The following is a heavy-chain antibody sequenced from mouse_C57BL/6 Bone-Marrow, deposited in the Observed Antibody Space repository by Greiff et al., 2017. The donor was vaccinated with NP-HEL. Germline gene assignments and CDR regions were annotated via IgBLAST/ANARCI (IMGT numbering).Heavy chain of an antibody. V-gene: IGHV1-54*01. Sequence: QVQLQQSGAELVRPGTSVKVSCKASGYAFTNYLIEWVKQRPGQGLEWIGVINPGSGGTNYNEKFKSKATLTVDKSSSTAYMQLSSLTSEDSAVYYCAREGIATVVDYWGQGTTLTVSS. CDR1: GYAFTNYL. CDR2: INPGSGGT. CDR3: AREGIATVVDY. J-gene: IGHJ2*01. D-gene: IGHD1-1*01.